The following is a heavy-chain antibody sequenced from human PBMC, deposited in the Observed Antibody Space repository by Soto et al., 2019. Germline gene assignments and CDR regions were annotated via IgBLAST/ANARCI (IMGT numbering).Heavy chain of an antibody. CDR3: ARDLRFRGFYGMDV. Sequence: QVQLQESGPGLVKPSQTLSLTCTVSGGSISSGGYYWSWIRQHPGKGLEWIGYIYYSGSTYYNPSLKSRVTLSGDTSKNQFSLKLSSVTAADTAVYYCARDLRFRGFYGMDVWGQGTTVTVSS. J-gene: IGHJ6*02. CDR2: IYYSGST. V-gene: IGHV4-31*03. CDR1: GGSISSGGYY. D-gene: IGHD3-10*01.